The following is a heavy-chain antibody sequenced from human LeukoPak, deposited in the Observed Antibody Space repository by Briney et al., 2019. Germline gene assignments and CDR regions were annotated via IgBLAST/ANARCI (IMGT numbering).Heavy chain of an antibody. CDR1: GYTFTSYG. D-gene: IGHD6-19*01. CDR3: ARVGSLSSGWPPGDY. V-gene: IGHV1-18*01. J-gene: IGHJ4*02. CDR2: ISAYNGNT. Sequence: PRASVKVSCKASGYTFTSYGISWVRQAPGQGLEWMGWISAYNGNTNYAQKLQGRVTMTTDTSTSTAYMELRSPRSDDTAVYYCARVGSLSSGWPPGDYWGQGTLVTVSS.